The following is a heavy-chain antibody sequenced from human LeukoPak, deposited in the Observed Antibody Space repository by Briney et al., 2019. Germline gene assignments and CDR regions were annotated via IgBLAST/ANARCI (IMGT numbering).Heavy chain of an antibody. V-gene: IGHV5-51*01. Sequence: GESLKISCKGSGYSFSNYYIDWVRQMPGKGLEWMGVMYPGGSDIRYSPSFQGQVTISADKSIDTAYLQWSSLKASDSAMHYCASRTGSYYPFDSWDQGTLVTVSS. CDR1: GYSFSNYY. J-gene: IGHJ4*02. D-gene: IGHD1-26*01. CDR2: MYPGGSDI. CDR3: ASRTGSYYPFDS.